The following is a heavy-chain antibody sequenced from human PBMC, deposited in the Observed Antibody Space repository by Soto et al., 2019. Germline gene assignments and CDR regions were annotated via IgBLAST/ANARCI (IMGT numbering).Heavy chain of an antibody. CDR2: IYHSGRT. CDR3: ARRLSYDSSGFEGGGIDV. CDR1: DGYISRYY. V-gene: IGHV4-59*08. J-gene: IGHJ6*02. Sequence: PQTMSLTCTVSDGYISRYYRNWLRQPQGKVLQCIGSIYHSGRTHYNPSLKSRVTISVDTSKNQFSLKLSSVTAAATAVYYCARRLSYDSSGFEGGGIDVWGQGTTVTVSS. D-gene: IGHD3-22*01.